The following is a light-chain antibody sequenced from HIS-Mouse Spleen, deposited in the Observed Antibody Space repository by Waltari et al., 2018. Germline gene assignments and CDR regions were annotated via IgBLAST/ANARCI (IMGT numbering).Light chain of an antibody. V-gene: IGLV2-14*03. CDR1: SSDVGGYNY. J-gene: IGLJ3*02. Sequence: QSALTQPASASGSPGQSITISCTGTSSDVGGYNYVPLYQQHPGQAPQLMIYDVSNRPSALATRLSGTKSGNTSSLHISGLQAEDEADYYCSSYTSSSTLGVFGGGTKLTVL. CDR2: DVS. CDR3: SSYTSSSTLGV.